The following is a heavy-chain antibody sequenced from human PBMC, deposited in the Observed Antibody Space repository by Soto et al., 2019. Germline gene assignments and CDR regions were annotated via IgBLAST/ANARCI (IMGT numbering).Heavy chain of an antibody. J-gene: IGHJ4*02. D-gene: IGHD3-10*01. CDR2: ISTNNDAI. CDR3: ASVLGSRRSGSYPSY. V-gene: IGHV3-48*01. Sequence: EVQLVESGGGLVQPGGSLRLSCAASGFSISDCSMNWVRRAPGKGLEWISYISTNNDAIYYADSVKGRFTISRANAKNSLSLQMNSLRAEDTALYYCASVLGSRRSGSYPSYWGQGTLVTVSS. CDR1: GFSISDCS.